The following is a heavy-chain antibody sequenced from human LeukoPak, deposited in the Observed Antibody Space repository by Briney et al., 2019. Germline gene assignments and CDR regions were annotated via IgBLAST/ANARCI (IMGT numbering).Heavy chain of an antibody. CDR2: INQDGTNQ. D-gene: IGHD3-22*01. J-gene: IGHJ4*02. V-gene: IGHV3-7*01. CDR1: GFPFSGYW. CDR3: ARVLITMIVVDNPPLDY. Sequence: PGGSLRLSCVASGFPFSGYWMDWVRQAPGKGMEWVANINQDGTNQYYAASVRGRFSISRDNAKNSLYLQMNSLRAEDTAVYYCARVLITMIVVDNPPLDYWGQGTLVTVSS.